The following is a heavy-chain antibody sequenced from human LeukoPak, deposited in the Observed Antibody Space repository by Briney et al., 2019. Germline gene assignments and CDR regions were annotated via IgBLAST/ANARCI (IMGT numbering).Heavy chain of an antibody. J-gene: IGHJ4*02. V-gene: IGHV3-11*01. CDR2: ISSSGSTI. CDR1: GFTFSNYY. D-gene: IGHD3-16*01. Sequence: GGSLRLSCAASGFTFSNYYMCWIRQAPGKGLEWVSYISSSGSTIYYADSVKGRFTISRDNAKNSLYLQMNSLRAEDTAVYYCARVGEYSDFDYWGQGTLVTVSS. CDR3: ARVGEYSDFDY.